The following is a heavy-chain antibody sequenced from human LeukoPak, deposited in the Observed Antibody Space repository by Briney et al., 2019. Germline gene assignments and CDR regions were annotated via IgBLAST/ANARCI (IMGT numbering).Heavy chain of an antibody. CDR3: AREAVGAQWYYFDY. D-gene: IGHD1-26*01. J-gene: IGHJ4*02. CDR2: ISAYNGNT. CDR1: GYTFTSYG. V-gene: IGHV1-18*01. Sequence: ASVKVSCKASGYTFTSYGISWVRQAPGQGLEWMGWISAYNGNTNYAQKLQGRVTMATDTSTSTAYMERRSLRSDDTAVYYCAREAVGAQWYYFDYWGQGTLVTVSS.